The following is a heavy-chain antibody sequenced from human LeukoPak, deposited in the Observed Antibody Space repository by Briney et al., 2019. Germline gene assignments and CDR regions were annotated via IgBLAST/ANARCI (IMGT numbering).Heavy chain of an antibody. J-gene: IGHJ4*02. V-gene: IGHV4-59*01. CDR3: ARYWGSAVTGKAFDY. CDR2: IYYSGST. Sequence: PSETLSLTCTVSGGSISSYYWSWIQQPPGKGLEWIGYIYYSGSTNYNPSLKSRVTISVDTSKNQFSLKLSSVTAADTAVYYCARYWGSAVTGKAFDYWGQGTRVTVSS. CDR1: GGSISSYY. D-gene: IGHD6-19*01.